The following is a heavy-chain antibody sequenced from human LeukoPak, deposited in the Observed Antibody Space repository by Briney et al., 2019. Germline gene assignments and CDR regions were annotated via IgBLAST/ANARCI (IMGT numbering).Heavy chain of an antibody. CDR3: ARHLNYYLDY. Sequence: PGGSLRLSCAASGFTFSSYTMNWVRQPPGKGLEWVSNIGTSSTTIYYADSVKGRFTISRDNAKNSLYLQMNSLRAEDTAVYYCARHLNYYLDYWGQGTLVTVSS. CDR2: IGTSSTTI. CDR1: GFTFSSYT. D-gene: IGHD3-10*01. J-gene: IGHJ4*02. V-gene: IGHV3-48*04.